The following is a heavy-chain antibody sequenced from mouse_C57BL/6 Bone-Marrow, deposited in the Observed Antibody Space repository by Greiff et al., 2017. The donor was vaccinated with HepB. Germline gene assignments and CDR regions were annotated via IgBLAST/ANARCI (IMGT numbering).Heavy chain of an antibody. Sequence: LVKPGASVKMSCKASGYTFTDYYMNWVKQSHGKSLEWIGVINPYNGGTSYNQKFKGKATLTVDKSSSTAYMELNSLTSEDSAVYYCASYGSSWFAYWGQGTLVTVSA. CDR2: INPYNGGT. J-gene: IGHJ3*01. CDR1: GYTFTDYY. V-gene: IGHV1-19*01. CDR3: ASYGSSWFAY. D-gene: IGHD1-1*01.